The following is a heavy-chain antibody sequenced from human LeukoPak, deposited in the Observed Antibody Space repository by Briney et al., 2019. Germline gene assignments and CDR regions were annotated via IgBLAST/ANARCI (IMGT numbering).Heavy chain of an antibody. CDR1: GGSFSGYY. Sequence: SETLSLTCAVYGGSFSGYYWSWIRQPPGKGLEWIGEIKHSGSTNYNPSLKSRVTISVDTSKNQFSLKLSSVTAADTAVYYCARGRCSWGPCQYYYYYYGMDVWGQGTTVTVSS. V-gene: IGHV4-34*01. CDR3: ARGRCSWGPCQYYYYYYGMDV. J-gene: IGHJ6*02. CDR2: IKHSGST. D-gene: IGHD3-16*01.